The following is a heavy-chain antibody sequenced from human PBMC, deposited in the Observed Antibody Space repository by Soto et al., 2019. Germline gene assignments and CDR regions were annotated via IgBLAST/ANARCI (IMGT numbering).Heavy chain of an antibody. Sequence: ASVKVSCKASGGTFSSYAISWVRQAPGQGLEWMGGIIPIFGTANYAQKFQGRVTITADESTSTAYMELSSLRSEDTAVYYCARDKMAGSRDYYYGMDVWGQGTTVTVSS. D-gene: IGHD2-8*01. CDR3: ARDKMAGSRDYYYGMDV. CDR1: GGTFSSYA. CDR2: IIPIFGTA. V-gene: IGHV1-69*13. J-gene: IGHJ6*02.